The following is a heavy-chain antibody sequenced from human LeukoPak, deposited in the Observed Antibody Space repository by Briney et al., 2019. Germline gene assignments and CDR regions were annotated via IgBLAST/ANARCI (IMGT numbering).Heavy chain of an antibody. CDR2: IYTNGNT. CDR1: GGSISSYY. Sequence: KPSETLSLTXTVSGGSISSYYWSWIRQPAGKGLEWIGRIYTNGNTNYNPSLKSRVTMSVDTSKNQFYLKLSSVTAADTAVYYCARAWSTSGSYIDYWGQGTLVTVSS. D-gene: IGHD1-26*01. J-gene: IGHJ4*02. CDR3: ARAWSTSGSYIDY. V-gene: IGHV4-4*07.